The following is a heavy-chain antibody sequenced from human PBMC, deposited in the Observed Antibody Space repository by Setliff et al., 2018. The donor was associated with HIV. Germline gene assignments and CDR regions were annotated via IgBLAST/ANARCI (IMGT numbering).Heavy chain of an antibody. J-gene: IGHJ4*02. V-gene: IGHV3-23*01. D-gene: IGHD4-17*01. CDR1: GFSFSSYA. CDR2: IGGSGGST. CDR3: ARAKDTVTARYFDY. Sequence: GGSLRLSCAANGFSFSSYAMSWVRQAPGKGLEWVSGIGGSGGSTYYADSVKGRFTISRDYSKNMVYLQVSSLRAEDSAVYYCARAKDTVTARYFDYWGQGTLVTVSS.